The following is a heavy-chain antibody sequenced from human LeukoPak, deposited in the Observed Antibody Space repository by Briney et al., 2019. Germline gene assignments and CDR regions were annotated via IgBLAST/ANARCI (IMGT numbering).Heavy chain of an antibody. J-gene: IGHJ4*02. CDR3: ARHSKREGVPAAFLDY. Sequence: PSETLSLTCSVSGGSITSSSYYWGWIRQPPGKGLEWIGSIYYSGSTYYNPSLKSRVTISVDTSKNQFSLKLSSVTAADTAVYCCARHSKREGVPAAFLDYWGQGTLITVSS. CDR2: IYYSGST. V-gene: IGHV4-39*01. D-gene: IGHD2-2*01. CDR1: GGSITSSSYY.